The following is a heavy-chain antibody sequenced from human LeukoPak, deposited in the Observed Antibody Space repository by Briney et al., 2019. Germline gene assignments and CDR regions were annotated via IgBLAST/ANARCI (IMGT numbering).Heavy chain of an antibody. CDR2: IRYDGSNK. CDR3: AKSVTDYYYYMDV. J-gene: IGHJ6*03. D-gene: IGHD4-17*01. CDR1: GFTVSSNY. Sequence: GGSLRLSCAASGFTVSSNYMSWVRQAPGKGLEWVAFIRYDGSNKYYADSVKGRFTISRDNSKNTLYLQMNSLRAEDTAVYYCAKSVTDYYYYMDVWGKGTTVTVSS. V-gene: IGHV3-30*02.